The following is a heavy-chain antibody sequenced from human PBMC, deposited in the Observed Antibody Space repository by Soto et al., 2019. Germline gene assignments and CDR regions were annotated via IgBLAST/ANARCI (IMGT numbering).Heavy chain of an antibody. J-gene: IGHJ4*02. D-gene: IGHD5-12*01. CDR2: ISAYNGNT. CDR1: GYTFTGYG. CDR3: ARVVVATTGGLDYFDY. Sequence: ASVKVSCKASGYTFTGYGISWVRQAPGQGLEWMGWISAYNGNTNYAQKFQGRVTMTTDTSTSTAYMELRSLRSDDTAVYYCARVVVATTGGLDYFDYWGQGTLVTVSS. V-gene: IGHV1-18*01.